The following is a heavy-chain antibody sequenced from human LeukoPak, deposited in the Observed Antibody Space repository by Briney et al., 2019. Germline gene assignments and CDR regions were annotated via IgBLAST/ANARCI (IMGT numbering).Heavy chain of an antibody. V-gene: IGHV3-21*01. D-gene: IGHD2-15*01. CDR1: GFTFSSYS. Sequence: GGSLRLSCAASGFTFSSYSMNWVRQAPGKGLEWVSSISSSSSYIYYADSVKGRFTISRDNAKNSLYLQLNSLRAEDTAVYYCARVIGSCSGGSCYYYYYGMDVWGQGTTVTVSS. J-gene: IGHJ6*02. CDR2: ISSSSSYI. CDR3: ARVIGSCSGGSCYYYYYGMDV.